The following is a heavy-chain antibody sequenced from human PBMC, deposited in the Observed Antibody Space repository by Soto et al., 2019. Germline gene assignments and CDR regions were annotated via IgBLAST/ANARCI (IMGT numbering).Heavy chain of an antibody. V-gene: IGHV3-23*01. CDR2: LSGGGGTT. Sequence: GGSLRLSCAASGFTFSSYAMGWVRQAPGKGLEWVSTLSGGGGTTHYADSVEGRFTISRDNSKDTLYLQMNSLRDEDTALYYCAKGLQWLAFDYWGQGTLVTISS. D-gene: IGHD6-19*01. CDR3: AKGLQWLAFDY. CDR1: GFTFSSYA. J-gene: IGHJ4*02.